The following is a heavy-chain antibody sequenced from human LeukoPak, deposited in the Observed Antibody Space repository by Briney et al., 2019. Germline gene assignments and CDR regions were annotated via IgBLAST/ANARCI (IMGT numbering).Heavy chain of an antibody. CDR3: ARAITTRPAYYYYYYYMDV. J-gene: IGHJ6*03. CDR1: GYSITSGYY. V-gene: IGHV4-38-2*02. CDR2: IYHSGST. D-gene: IGHD4-11*01. Sequence: SETLSLTCTVSGYSITSGYYWGWIRQPPGKGLEWIGSIYHSGSTFYNPSLKSRVTISVDPSKNQFSLKLSSVIVADTAVYYCARAITTRPAYYYYYYYMDVWGKGTTVTVSS.